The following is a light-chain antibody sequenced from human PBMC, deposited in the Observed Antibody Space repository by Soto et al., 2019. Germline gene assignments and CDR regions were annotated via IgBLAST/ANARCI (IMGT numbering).Light chain of an antibody. CDR1: QSINSY. J-gene: IGKJ2*02. CDR3: QQSYSTPCT. V-gene: IGKV1-39*01. Sequence: DIPMTQSPSSLSASVGDRVTITCRASQSINSYLNWYQQKPGKAPKLLIYAASSLQSGVPSRFSGSGSGTDFTLTISSLQPEDFATYYCQQSYSTPCTFGQGTKLEIK. CDR2: AAS.